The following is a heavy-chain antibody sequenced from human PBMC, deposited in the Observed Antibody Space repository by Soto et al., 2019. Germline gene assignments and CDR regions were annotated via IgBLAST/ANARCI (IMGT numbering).Heavy chain of an antibody. D-gene: IGHD1-26*01. J-gene: IGHJ4*02. CDR2: VKSKTDSETT. CDR1: GLTFSNAW. Sequence: GGSLRLSCAASGLTFSNAWMSWVRQAPGKGLEWVGRVKSKTDSETTNYADSVKGRFTISRDNSKNTLYLQMNSLRAEDTAVYYCAKDKNSGSYSGPYFDYWGQGTLVTVSS. V-gene: IGHV3-15*01. CDR3: AKDKNSGSYSGPYFDY.